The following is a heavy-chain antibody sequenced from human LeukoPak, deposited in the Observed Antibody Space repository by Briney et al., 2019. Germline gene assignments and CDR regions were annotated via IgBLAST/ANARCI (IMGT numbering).Heavy chain of an antibody. CDR1: GFTFSSYS. V-gene: IGHV3-23*01. J-gene: IGHJ3*02. D-gene: IGHD1-26*01. Sequence: GGSLRLSCAASGFTFSSYSMNWVRQAPGKGLEWVSAISGSGGSTYYADSVKGRFTISRDNSKNTLYLQMNSLRAEDTAVYYCAKDLEGSGAHAFDIWGQGTMVTVSS. CDR2: ISGSGGST. CDR3: AKDLEGSGAHAFDI.